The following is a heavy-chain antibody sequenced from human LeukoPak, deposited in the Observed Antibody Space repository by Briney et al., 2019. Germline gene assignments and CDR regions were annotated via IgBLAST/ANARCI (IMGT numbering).Heavy chain of an antibody. CDR2: INPSGGST. CDR3: ARSVSWYSTNY. CDR1: GYTFTGYY. V-gene: IGHV1-46*01. D-gene: IGHD6-13*01. J-gene: IGHJ4*02. Sequence: GASVKVSCKASGYTFTGYYMHWVRQAPGQGLEWMGLINPSGGSTNYAQRFQGRVTMTRDTSTSTVYMDLSSLRSEDTAVYYCARSVSWYSTNYWGQGTLVTVSS.